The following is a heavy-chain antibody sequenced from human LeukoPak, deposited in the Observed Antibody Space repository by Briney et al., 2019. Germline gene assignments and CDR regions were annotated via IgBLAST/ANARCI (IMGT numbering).Heavy chain of an antibody. D-gene: IGHD4-23*01. CDR2: ISYHGSNK. Sequence: GRSLRLSCAASGFTFSRYGMHWVRQAPGKGLEWVAVISYHGSNKYYADSVKGRFTISRDNSKNTLYLQMNSLRAEDTAVYYCASYYGGNSEGAFDIWGQGTMVTVSS. CDR1: GFTFSRYG. V-gene: IGHV3-30*03. CDR3: ASYYGGNSEGAFDI. J-gene: IGHJ3*02.